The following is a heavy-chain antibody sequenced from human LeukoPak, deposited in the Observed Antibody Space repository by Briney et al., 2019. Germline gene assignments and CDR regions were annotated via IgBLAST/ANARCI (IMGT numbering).Heavy chain of an antibody. CDR3: ARSYSSSWPLFDY. CDR2: ISNSGTFI. D-gene: IGHD6-6*01. V-gene: IGHV3-21*01. J-gene: IGHJ4*02. Sequence: SGGSLRLSCVASGLTFRKYTMNWVRQAPGKGLEWVFSISNSGTFIYYADSVKGRFTISRDNAKNSLFLQMSSLRADDTAVYYCARSYSSSWPLFDYWGQGTLVTVSS. CDR1: GLTFRKYT.